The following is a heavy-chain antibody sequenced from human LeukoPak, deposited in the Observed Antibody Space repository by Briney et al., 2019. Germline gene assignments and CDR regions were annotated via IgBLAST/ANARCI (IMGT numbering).Heavy chain of an antibody. Sequence: SETLSLTCAVYGGSFSGYYWSWIRQPPGKGLEWMGEINHSGSTNYNPSLKSRVTISVDTSKNQFSLKLSSVTAADTAVYYCARGIYDSSGYPKGSHEYFQHWGQGTLVTVSS. D-gene: IGHD3-22*01. J-gene: IGHJ1*01. CDR1: GGSFSGYY. V-gene: IGHV4-34*01. CDR3: ARGIYDSSGYPKGSHEYFQH. CDR2: INHSGST.